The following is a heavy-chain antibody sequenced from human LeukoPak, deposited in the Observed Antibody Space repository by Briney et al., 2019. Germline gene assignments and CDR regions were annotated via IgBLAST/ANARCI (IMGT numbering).Heavy chain of an antibody. CDR1: GFTFSSYS. Sequence: GGSLRLSCAASGFTFSSYSMNWVRHAPGKGLEWVSSISSSSSYIYYADSVKGRFTISRDNAKNSLYLQMNSLRAEDTAVYYCARDLGNYGMDVWGQGTTVTVSS. CDR3: ARDLGNYGMDV. J-gene: IGHJ6*02. V-gene: IGHV3-21*01. CDR2: ISSSSSYI. D-gene: IGHD1-26*01.